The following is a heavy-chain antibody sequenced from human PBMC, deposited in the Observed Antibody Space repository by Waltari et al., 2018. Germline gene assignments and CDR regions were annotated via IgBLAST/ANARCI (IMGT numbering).Heavy chain of an antibody. CDR3: ARGLNRYSGYDWSVVLGETHWFDP. Sequence: QVQLQQWGAGLLKPSETLSLTCAVYGGSFSGYYWSWIRKPPGKGLEWIGEINHSGRTNYNPSLKSRVTISVYTSKNQFSLKLTSVTAADTAVYYCARGLNRYSGYDWSVVLGETHWFDPWGQGTLVTVSS. V-gene: IGHV4-34*01. CDR2: INHSGRT. J-gene: IGHJ5*02. CDR1: GGSFSGYY. D-gene: IGHD5-12*01.